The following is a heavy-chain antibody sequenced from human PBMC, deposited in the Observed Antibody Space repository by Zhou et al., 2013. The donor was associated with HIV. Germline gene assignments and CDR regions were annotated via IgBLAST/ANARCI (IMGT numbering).Heavy chain of an antibody. CDR1: GGTFSSYA. D-gene: IGHD6-13*01. Sequence: QVQLVQSGAEVKKPGSSVKVSCKASGGTFSSYAINWVRQAPGQGLEWMGWINPNNGDTNYAQKFQDRVTMTRDTSISTVFMELSRLRLDDSAVYFCTREGVTASGTRLFDPWGQGTLVTVSS. CDR2: INPNNGDT. V-gene: IGHV1-2*02. J-gene: IGHJ5*02. CDR3: TREGVTASGTRLFDP.